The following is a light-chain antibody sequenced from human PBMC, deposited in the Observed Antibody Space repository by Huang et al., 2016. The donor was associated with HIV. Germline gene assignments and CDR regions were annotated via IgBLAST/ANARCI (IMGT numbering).Light chain of an antibody. CDR2: GAS. Sequence: ERVMTQSPDTLSGSPGERATLSCRASQGVSSNLAWYQQKPGQAPRLLIYGASTRVTGSPARFSGSGSETDFTLTIRSLQSEDSAVYYCQQYNNWPRTFGQGTKLEIK. CDR3: QQYNNWPRT. J-gene: IGKJ2*01. V-gene: IGKV3-15*01. CDR1: QGVSSN.